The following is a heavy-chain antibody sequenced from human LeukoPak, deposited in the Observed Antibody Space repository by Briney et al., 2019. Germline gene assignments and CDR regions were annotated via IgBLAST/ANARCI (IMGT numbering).Heavy chain of an antibody. CDR2: VSWSGGSI. CDR3: ARAPITSPFYFDY. D-gene: IGHD2-2*01. CDR1: GFAFNEHG. Sequence: PGGSLRLSCTASGFAFNEHGMSWVRQVPGKGLEWVSVVSWSGGSIGYADPLRGRFTISRDNAKNSLYLQMDSLRAEDTALYYCARAPITSPFYFDYWGQGTLVTVSS. J-gene: IGHJ4*02. V-gene: IGHV3-20*04.